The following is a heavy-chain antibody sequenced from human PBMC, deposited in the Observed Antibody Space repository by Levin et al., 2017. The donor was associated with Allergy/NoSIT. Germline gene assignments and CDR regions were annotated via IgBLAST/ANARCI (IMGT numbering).Heavy chain of an antibody. CDR1: GFTFSKAW. CDR2: IKSKSDGGTI. V-gene: IGHV3-15*01. Sequence: SCAASGFTFSKAWMSWVRQAPGKGLEWVGRIKSKSDGGTIDYAAPVRGRFTISRDDSKNTLYLQMNSLKTEDTGVYYCTTGGYSYGYAISGGYWGQGTLVTVSS. D-gene: IGHD5-18*01. CDR3: TTGGYSYGYAISGGY. J-gene: IGHJ4*02.